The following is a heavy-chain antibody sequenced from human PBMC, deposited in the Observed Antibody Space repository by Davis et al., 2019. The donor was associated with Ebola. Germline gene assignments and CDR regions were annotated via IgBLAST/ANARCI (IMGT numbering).Heavy chain of an antibody. CDR1: GGSISSYY. D-gene: IGHD3/OR15-3a*01. Sequence: SETLSLTCTVSGGSISSYYWSWIRQPPGKGLEWIGEINHSGSTNYNPSLKSRVTISVDTSKNQFSLKLSSVTAADTAVYYCARGGRGAFDIWGQGTMVTVSS. CDR2: INHSGST. J-gene: IGHJ3*02. V-gene: IGHV4-34*01. CDR3: ARGGRGAFDI.